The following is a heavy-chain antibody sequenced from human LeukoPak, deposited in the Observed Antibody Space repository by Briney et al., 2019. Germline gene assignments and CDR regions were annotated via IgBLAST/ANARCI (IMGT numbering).Heavy chain of an antibody. D-gene: IGHD3-9*01. CDR2: IRYDGSDK. J-gene: IGHJ4*02. Sequence: GGSLRLSCAASELSVSTNCMTWVRQAPGKGLEWVAFIRYDGSDKYYVDSVKGRFTISRDNSKNTLYLQMNSLRAEDTAVYYCAKESLVLRYFDWLPPLGYWGQGTLVTVSS. V-gene: IGHV3-30*02. CDR1: ELSVSTNC. CDR3: AKESLVLRYFDWLPPLGY.